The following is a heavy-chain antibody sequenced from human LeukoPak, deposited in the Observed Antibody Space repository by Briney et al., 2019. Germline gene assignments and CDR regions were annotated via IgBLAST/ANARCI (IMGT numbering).Heavy chain of an antibody. J-gene: IGHJ4*02. Sequence: ASVKVSCKASGYTFTAYYMHWLRQAPGQGLEWMGWINPNSGGTKYAQKFQGRVTMTRDTSISTAYMEVSRLRSDDTAVYYCATNPAATRGFDNWGQGTLVAVSS. D-gene: IGHD2-2*01. CDR2: INPNSGGT. V-gene: IGHV1-2*02. CDR3: ATNPAATRGFDN. CDR1: GYTFTAYY.